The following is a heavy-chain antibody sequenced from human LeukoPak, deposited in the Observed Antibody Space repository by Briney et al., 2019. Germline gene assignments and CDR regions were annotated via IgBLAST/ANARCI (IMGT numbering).Heavy chain of an antibody. J-gene: IGHJ4*02. CDR1: GYTXTAYY. V-gene: IGHV1-2*02. CDR2: IHPNSGGT. CDR3: SREDY. Sequence: ASVKVSCKASGYTXTAYYLHGVRQAPGQGLEWVGWIHPNSGGTNYAQKFHGRVTMTRDTSITKVYMELSRLRSDDTAVYYCSREDYWGQGTLVTVSS.